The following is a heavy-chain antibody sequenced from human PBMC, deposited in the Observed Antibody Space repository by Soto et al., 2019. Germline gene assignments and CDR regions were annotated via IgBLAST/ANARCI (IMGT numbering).Heavy chain of an antibody. J-gene: IGHJ4*02. D-gene: IGHD3-10*01. CDR2: ISYDGSNK. CDR3: VKASYGPTLGY. V-gene: IGHV3-30*18. Sequence: GGSLRLSCAASGFTFSSYGMHWVRQAPGKGLEWVAVISYDGSNKYYADSVKGRFTISRDNSKNTLYLQMNSLRAEDTAVYYCVKASYGPTLGYWGQGTLVTVSS. CDR1: GFTFSSYG.